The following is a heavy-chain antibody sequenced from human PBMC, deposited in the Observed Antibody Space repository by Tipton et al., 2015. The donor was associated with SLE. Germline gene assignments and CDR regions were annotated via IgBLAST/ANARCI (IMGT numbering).Heavy chain of an antibody. Sequence: TLSLTCTVSGGSISSYYWSWIRQPPGKGLGWIGYIYYSGSTNYNPSLKSRVTISVDTSKNQFSLKPSSVTAADTAVYYCARGRSYDSSGYYFYYYYMDVWGKGTTVTVSS. CDR2: IYYSGST. CDR3: ARGRSYDSSGYYFYYYYMDV. D-gene: IGHD3-22*01. V-gene: IGHV4-59*01. CDR1: GGSISSYY. J-gene: IGHJ6*03.